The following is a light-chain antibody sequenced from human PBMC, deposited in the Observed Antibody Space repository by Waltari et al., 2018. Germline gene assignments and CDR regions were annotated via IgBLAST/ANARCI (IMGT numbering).Light chain of an antibody. Sequence: EIVLTQSPPTLSLSPGERPTLSCRASQSVSSYLAWYQQNPGQPPRLLIYDASNGATGIPARFSGSGSGTDFTLNISSLEPEDFAVYYCQQRSNWPPKITFGQGTRLEIK. V-gene: IGKV3-11*01. CDR3: QQRSNWPPKIT. CDR2: DAS. CDR1: QSVSSY. J-gene: IGKJ5*01.